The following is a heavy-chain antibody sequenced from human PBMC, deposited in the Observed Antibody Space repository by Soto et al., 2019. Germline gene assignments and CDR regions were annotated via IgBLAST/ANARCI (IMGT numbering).Heavy chain of an antibody. Sequence: PSETLSLTCSVSGDSISSRGYYWSWIRQRPGKGLEWIAYIHYTGSTSYNPSLKSRTTISVDTVKNQFSQKVNSVTAADTAVYYCASVYSSNWDGWWFDLWGQGTLVTVSS. CDR3: ASVYSSNWDGWWFDL. CDR2: IHYTGST. CDR1: GDSISSRGYY. D-gene: IGHD1-20*01. V-gene: IGHV4-31*03. J-gene: IGHJ5*02.